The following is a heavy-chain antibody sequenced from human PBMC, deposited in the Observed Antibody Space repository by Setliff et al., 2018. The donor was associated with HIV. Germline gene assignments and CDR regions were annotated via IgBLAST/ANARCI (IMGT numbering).Heavy chain of an antibody. CDR1: GGSISSGTSY. V-gene: IGHV4-61*09. CDR2: IYTSGST. J-gene: IGHJ4*02. CDR3: ATGSGWPLLGY. D-gene: IGHD6-19*01. Sequence: SETLSLTCIVSGGSISSGTSYWSWIRQPAGKGLEWIGHIYTSGSTNYNPSLKSRVIISVDTSNNQFSLNLTSVTAADTAVYYCATGSGWPLLGYWGQGTLVTVSS.